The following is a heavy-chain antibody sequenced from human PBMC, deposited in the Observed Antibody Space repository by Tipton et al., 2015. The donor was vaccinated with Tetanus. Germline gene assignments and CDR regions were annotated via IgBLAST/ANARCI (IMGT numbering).Heavy chain of an antibody. CDR2: IYCSGST. D-gene: IGHD1-26*01. Sequence: TLSLTCTVSGGSISSGGYYWSWIRQHPGKGLEWIGDIYCSGSTYYNPSLKSRVTISVDTSKNQFSLKLNSVTAADTAAYYCARDQARGARGWNYFDYWGQGTLVTVSS. J-gene: IGHJ4*02. CDR1: GGSISSGGYY. CDR3: ARDQARGARGWNYFDY. V-gene: IGHV4-31*03.